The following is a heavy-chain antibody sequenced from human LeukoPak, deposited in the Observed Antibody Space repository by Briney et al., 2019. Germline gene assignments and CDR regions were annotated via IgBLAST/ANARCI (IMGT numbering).Heavy chain of an antibody. V-gene: IGHV1-2*02. J-gene: IGHJ4*02. Sequence: ASVKVSCKASGYTFTAYYIHWLRHAPGPGPEWMGWIKPDSGSSHYAQKFQGRVTMTRDTSSNSAYMDLTRLKSDDTAVYYCARARVPITVAGLYYFDYWGQGALVTVSS. CDR2: IKPDSGSS. D-gene: IGHD6-19*01. CDR3: ARARVPITVAGLYYFDY. CDR1: GYTFTAYY.